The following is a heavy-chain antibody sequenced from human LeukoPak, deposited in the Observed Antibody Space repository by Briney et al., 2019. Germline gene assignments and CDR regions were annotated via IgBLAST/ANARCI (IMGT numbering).Heavy chain of an antibody. CDR2: ISYDGSNK. CDR3: AKEGGNSYGYVDQ. D-gene: IGHD5-18*01. Sequence: GGSLRLSCATSGFTFSSYGMHWVRQASGKGLEWVAVISYDGSNKYYADSVKGRFTISRDNSKNTLYLQMNSLRAEDTAVYYCAKEGGNSYGYVDQWGQGTLVTVSS. J-gene: IGHJ4*02. CDR1: GFTFSSYG. V-gene: IGHV3-30*18.